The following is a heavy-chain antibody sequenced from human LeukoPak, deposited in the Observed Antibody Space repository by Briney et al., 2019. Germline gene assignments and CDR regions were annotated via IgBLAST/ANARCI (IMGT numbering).Heavy chain of an antibody. Sequence: PSETLSLTCAVYGGSFSGYYWSWIRQPPGKGLEWIGEINHSGSTNYNPSLKSRVTISVGTSKNQFSLKLSSVTAADTAVYYCARGRFWSGYYTPNWFDPWGQGTLVTVSS. V-gene: IGHV4-34*01. D-gene: IGHD3-3*01. CDR3: ARGRFWSGYYTPNWFDP. J-gene: IGHJ5*02. CDR2: INHSGST. CDR1: GGSFSGYY.